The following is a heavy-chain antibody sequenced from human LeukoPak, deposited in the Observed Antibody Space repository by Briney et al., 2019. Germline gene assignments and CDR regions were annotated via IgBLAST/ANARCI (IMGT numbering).Heavy chain of an antibody. CDR3: ASHRYSGWTGRAFDI. J-gene: IGHJ3*02. D-gene: IGHD6-19*01. CDR1: GFTVSSNY. Sequence: GGSLRLPCAASGFTVSSNYMSWVRQAPGKGLEWVSVIYSGGSTYYADSVKGRFTISRDNSKNTLYLQMNSLRAEDTAVYYCASHRYSGWTGRAFDIWGQGTMVTVSS. V-gene: IGHV3-53*01. CDR2: IYSGGST.